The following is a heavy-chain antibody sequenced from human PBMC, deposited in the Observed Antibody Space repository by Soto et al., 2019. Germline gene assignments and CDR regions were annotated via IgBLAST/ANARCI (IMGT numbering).Heavy chain of an antibody. CDR3: AHRKSSYYGSENTYYYGMDV. CDR1: GFSLNTSGMG. CDR2: IYWTDDK. Sequence: QITLKESGPTLVKPTQTLTLTCTFSGFSLNTSGMGVAWIRQPPEKALEWLAVIYWTDDKRYSPSLKSRLTITKDTSKNQVVLTMTDMDPVDTATYYCAHRKSSYYGSENTYYYGMDVWGQGTTVTVSS. J-gene: IGHJ6*02. D-gene: IGHD3-10*01. V-gene: IGHV2-5*01.